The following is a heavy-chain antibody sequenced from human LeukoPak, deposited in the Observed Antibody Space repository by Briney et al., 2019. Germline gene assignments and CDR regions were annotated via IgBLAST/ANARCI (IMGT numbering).Heavy chain of an antibody. CDR2: IIPILGIA. CDR1: GYTFTSYD. CDR3: ARYHRGYDSSGLGVY. D-gene: IGHD3-22*01. J-gene: IGHJ4*02. V-gene: IGHV1-69*04. Sequence: ASVKVSCKASGYTFTSYDINWVRQATGQGLEWMGRIIPILGIANYAQKFQGRVTITADKSTSTAYMELSSLRSEDTAVYYCARYHRGYDSSGLGVYWGQGTLVTVSS.